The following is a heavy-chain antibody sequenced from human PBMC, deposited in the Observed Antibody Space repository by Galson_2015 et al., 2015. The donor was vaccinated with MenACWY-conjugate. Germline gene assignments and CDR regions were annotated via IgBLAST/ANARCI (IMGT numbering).Heavy chain of an antibody. Sequence: SLRLSCAASGFTFSSYRMNWVRQAPGKGLEWVSYISSSSSTIYYADSVKGRFTISRDNAKNSLYLQMNSLRAEDTAVYYCARELDGWSVAFDIWGQGTMVTVSS. CDR2: ISSSSSTI. CDR1: GFTFSSYR. V-gene: IGHV3-48*04. D-gene: IGHD5-24*01. CDR3: ARELDGWSVAFDI. J-gene: IGHJ3*02.